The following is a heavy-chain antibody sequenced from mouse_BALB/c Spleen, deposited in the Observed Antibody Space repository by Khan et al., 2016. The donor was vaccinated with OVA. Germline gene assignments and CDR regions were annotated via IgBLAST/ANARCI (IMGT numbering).Heavy chain of an antibody. CDR3: ARQPYYHYYIMDY. Sequence: QVQLQQSGPGLVAPSQSLSITCTISGFSLTNYGVHWVRQPPGKGLEWLVVIWSDGSPTYNSTLKSRLSISKDNSKSQVFLKMNSLQTDDTAMYYCARQPYYHYYIMDYWGQGTSVTVSS. V-gene: IGHV2-6-1*01. CDR1: GFSLTNYG. D-gene: IGHD2-10*01. CDR2: IWSDGSP. J-gene: IGHJ4*01.